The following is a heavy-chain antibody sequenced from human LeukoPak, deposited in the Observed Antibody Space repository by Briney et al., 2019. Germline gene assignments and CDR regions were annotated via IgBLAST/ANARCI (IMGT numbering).Heavy chain of an antibody. Sequence: PGGSLRLSCAASGFTFDDYAMHWVRQAPGKGLEWVSGISWNSGSIDYADPVKGRFTISRDNAKNSLYLQMNSLRAEDTALYYCAKVVGDILTGYHPIFDYWGQGTLVTVSS. D-gene: IGHD3-9*01. V-gene: IGHV3-9*01. CDR3: AKVVGDILTGYHPIFDY. CDR2: ISWNSGSI. J-gene: IGHJ4*02. CDR1: GFTFDDYA.